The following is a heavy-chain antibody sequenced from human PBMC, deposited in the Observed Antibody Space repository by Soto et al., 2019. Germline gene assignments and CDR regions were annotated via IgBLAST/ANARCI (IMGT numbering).Heavy chain of an antibody. CDR2: IYYSGST. CDR1: GGSISSGGYY. V-gene: IGHV4-31*03. D-gene: IGHD5-12*01. J-gene: IGHJ5*02. Sequence: PSETLSLTCTVSGGSISSGGYYWSWIRQHPGKGLEWIGYIYYSGSTCYNPSLKSRVTISVDTSKNQFSLKLSSVTAADTAVYYCASSVATTDNWFDPWGQGTLVTVSS. CDR3: ASSVATTDNWFDP.